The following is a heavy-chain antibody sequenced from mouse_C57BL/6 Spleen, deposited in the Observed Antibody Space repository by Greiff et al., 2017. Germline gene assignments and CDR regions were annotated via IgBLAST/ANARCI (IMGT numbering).Heavy chain of an antibody. CDR2: IYPGAGDT. J-gene: IGHJ1*03. V-gene: IGHV1-82*01. D-gene: IGHD1-1*01. CDR3: ASRTTVVASNWYFDV. CDR1: GYAFSSYW. Sequence: VQLVESGPELVKPGASVKISCKASGYAFSSYWMNWVKQRPGKGLEWIGRIYPGAGDTNYNGKFKGKATLTADKSSSTAYMQLSRLTSVVSAFYFCASRTTVVASNWYFDVWGTGTSVTVSS.